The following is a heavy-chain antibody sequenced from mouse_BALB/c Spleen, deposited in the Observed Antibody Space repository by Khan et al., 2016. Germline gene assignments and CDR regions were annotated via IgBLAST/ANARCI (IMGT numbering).Heavy chain of an antibody. J-gene: IGHJ4*01. V-gene: IGHV1-7*01. Sequence: QVQLQQSGAELAKPGASVKMSCKASDYTFTTYWMHWVKQRPGQGLEWIGYINPNTGYSEYDQKFKDKATLTADKSSSTAYSQLSSLTSEDAAVDYCARSTNAMDYWGQGTSVTVSS. CDR3: ARSTNAMDY. D-gene: IGHD2-13*01. CDR2: INPNTGYS. CDR1: DYTFTTYW.